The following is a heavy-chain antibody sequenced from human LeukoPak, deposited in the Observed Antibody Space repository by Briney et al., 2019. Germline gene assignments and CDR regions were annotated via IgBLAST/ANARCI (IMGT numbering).Heavy chain of an antibody. Sequence: DGSLRLSCAASGFTFSSYWMHWVRQAPGKGLVWVSRINSDGGSTSYADSVKGRFTISRDNAKNTLYLQMNSLRAEDTAVYYCARVRWELSNWFDPWGQGTPVTVSS. J-gene: IGHJ5*02. CDR2: INSDGGST. V-gene: IGHV3-74*01. CDR1: GFTFSSYW. D-gene: IGHD1-26*01. CDR3: ARVRWELSNWFDP.